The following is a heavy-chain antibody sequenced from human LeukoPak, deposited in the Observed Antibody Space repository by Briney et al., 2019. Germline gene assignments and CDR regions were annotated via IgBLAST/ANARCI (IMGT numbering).Heavy chain of an antibody. CDR3: ARDVEAGTNWFDP. CDR1: GYTFTGYY. J-gene: IGHJ5*02. CDR2: INPNSGGT. D-gene: IGHD1-1*01. V-gene: IGHV1-2*02. Sequence: ASVKVSCKASGYTFTGYYMPWVRQAPGQGLEWMGWINPNSGGTNYAQKFQGRVTMTRDTSISTAYMELSRLRSDDTAVYYCARDVEAGTNWFDPWGQGTLVTVSS.